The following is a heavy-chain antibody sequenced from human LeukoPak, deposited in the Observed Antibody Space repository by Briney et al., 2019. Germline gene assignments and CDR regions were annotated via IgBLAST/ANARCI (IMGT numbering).Heavy chain of an antibody. D-gene: IGHD2-2*01. CDR2: ITPSGGST. Sequence: ASVKVSCKASGYTFTSYYMHWVRQAPGQGLEWMGIITPSGGSTSYAQKFQGRVTMTRDTSTSTVYMELSSLRSEDTAVYYCARYCSSTSCSTGSDAFDIWGQGTMVTVSS. V-gene: IGHV1-46*01. J-gene: IGHJ3*02. CDR3: ARYCSSTSCSTGSDAFDI. CDR1: GYTFTSYY.